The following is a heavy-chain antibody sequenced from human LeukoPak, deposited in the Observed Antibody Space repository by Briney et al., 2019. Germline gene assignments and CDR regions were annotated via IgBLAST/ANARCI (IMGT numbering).Heavy chain of an antibody. CDR2: ISYDGSNK. Sequence: GGSLRLSCAASGFTFSSYAMHWVRQAPGKGLEWVAVISYDGSNKYYADSVKGRFTISRDNSKNTLYLQMNSLTAEDTAVYYCARDPCSYPQVGARKNWFDPWGQGTLVTVSS. V-gene: IGHV3-30-3*01. J-gene: IGHJ5*02. CDR3: ARDPCSYPQVGARKNWFDP. D-gene: IGHD1-26*01. CDR1: GFTFSSYA.